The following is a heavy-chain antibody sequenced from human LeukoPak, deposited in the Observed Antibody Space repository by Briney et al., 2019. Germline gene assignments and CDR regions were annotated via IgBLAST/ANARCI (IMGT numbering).Heavy chain of an antibody. CDR3: ARSHYDFWSGYYSV. D-gene: IGHD3-3*01. CDR2: INPNSGGT. CDR1: GYTFTGYY. V-gene: IGHV1-2*02. Sequence: ASVKVSCKASGYTFTGYYMHWVRQAPGQGLEWMGWINPNSGGTNYAQKFQGRVTMTRDTSISTAYMELSRLRSDDTAVYYCARSHYDFWSGYYSVWGQGTLVTVSS. J-gene: IGHJ4*02.